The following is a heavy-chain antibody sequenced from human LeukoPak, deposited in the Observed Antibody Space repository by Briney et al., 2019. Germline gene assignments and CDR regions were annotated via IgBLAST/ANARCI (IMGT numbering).Heavy chain of an antibody. Sequence: SETLSLTCTVSGGSISSYYWSWIRQPAGKGLEWIGRIYTSGSTNYNPSLKSRVTMSVDTSKNQFSLKLSSVTAADTAVYYCARDHNYYDSSGYYRHDGSSYWGQGTLVTVSS. CDR1: GGSISSYY. J-gene: IGHJ4*02. CDR2: IYTSGST. V-gene: IGHV4-4*07. CDR3: ARDHNYYDSSGYYRHDGSSY. D-gene: IGHD3-22*01.